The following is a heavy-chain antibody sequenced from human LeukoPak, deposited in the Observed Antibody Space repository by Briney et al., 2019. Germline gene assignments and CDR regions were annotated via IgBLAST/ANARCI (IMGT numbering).Heavy chain of an antibody. CDR2: IYTSGST. V-gene: IGHV4-4*07. CDR3: ARVFSERSGYYSPLGMDV. CDR1: GGSLSSYY. J-gene: IGHJ6*02. Sequence: SETLSLTCTVSGGSLSSYYWSWIRQPAGKGLEWIGRIYTSGSTNYNPSLKSRVTMSVDTSKNQFSLKLSSVTAADTAVYYCARVFSERSGYYSPLGMDVGGQGTTVTVSS. D-gene: IGHD3-22*01.